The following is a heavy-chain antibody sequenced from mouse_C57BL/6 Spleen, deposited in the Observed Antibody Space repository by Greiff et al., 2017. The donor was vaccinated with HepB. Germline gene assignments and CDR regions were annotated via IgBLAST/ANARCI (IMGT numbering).Heavy chain of an antibody. V-gene: IGHV1-64*01. Sequence: VKLQQPGAELVKPGASVKLSCKASGYTFTSYWMHWVKQRPGQGLEWIGMIHPNRGSTNYNEKFKSKATLTVDKSYSNAYMQLISLKSEDSAVYYCAPITTVVVPRLRFGYWGQGTLVTVSA. CDR3: APITTVVVPRLRFGY. D-gene: IGHD1-1*01. J-gene: IGHJ3*01. CDR2: IHPNRGST. CDR1: GYTFTSYW.